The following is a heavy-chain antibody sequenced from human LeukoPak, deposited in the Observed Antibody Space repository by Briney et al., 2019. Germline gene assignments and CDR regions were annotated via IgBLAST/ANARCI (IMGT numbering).Heavy chain of an antibody. CDR1: GFTFDDYA. D-gene: IGHD1-1*01. V-gene: IGHV3-9*01. CDR3: AKDRYGTFYYYYMDV. J-gene: IGHJ6*03. Sequence: GGSLRLSCAASGFTFDDYAMHWVRQAPGKGLEWVSGISWNSGSIGYADSVKGRFTISRDNAKNSLYLQMNSLRAEDTALYYCAKDRYGTFYYYYMDVWGKGTMVTISS. CDR2: ISWNSGSI.